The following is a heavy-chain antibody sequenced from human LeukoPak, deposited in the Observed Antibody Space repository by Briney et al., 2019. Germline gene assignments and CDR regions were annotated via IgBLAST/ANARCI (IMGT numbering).Heavy chain of an antibody. CDR1: GFTFSSSA. CDR2: ISNNGGYT. CDR3: AKQLGYCSDGSCYFPY. J-gene: IGHJ4*02. V-gene: IGHV3-23*01. D-gene: IGHD2-15*01. Sequence: GGSLRLSCAASGFTFSSSAMSWVRQAPGKGLEWVSAISNNGGYTYYADSVQGRFTISRDNSKSTLCLQMNSLRAEDTAVYYCAKQLGYCSDGSCYFPYWGQGTLVTVPS.